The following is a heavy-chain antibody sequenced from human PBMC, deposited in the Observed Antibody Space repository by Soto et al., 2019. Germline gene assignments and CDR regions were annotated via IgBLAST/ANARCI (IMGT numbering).Heavy chain of an antibody. J-gene: IGHJ4*02. CDR3: ATSRGSDSGDYPYDY. CDR2: IYYSGST. V-gene: IGHV4-59*03. Sequence: SETLSLTCTVSGGSISSYYWSWIRQPPGKGLEWIGYIYYSGSTNYNPSLKSRVTMTRDTSINTAYMELSRLRSDDTAVYYCATSRGSDSGDYPYDYWGQGTLVTVSS. D-gene: IGHD4-17*01. CDR1: GGSISSYY.